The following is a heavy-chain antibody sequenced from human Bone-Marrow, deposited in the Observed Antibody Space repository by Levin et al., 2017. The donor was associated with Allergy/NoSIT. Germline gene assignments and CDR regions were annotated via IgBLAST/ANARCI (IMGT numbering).Heavy chain of an antibody. Sequence: SQTLSLTCAVYGGSFSGYYWSWIRQPPGKGLEWIGEINHSGSTNYNPSLKSRVTISVDTSKNQFSLKLSSVTAADTAVYYCARGAAADYWGQGTLVTVSS. V-gene: IGHV4-34*01. CDR1: GGSFSGYY. CDR2: INHSGST. J-gene: IGHJ4*02. CDR3: ARGAAADY. D-gene: IGHD6-13*01.